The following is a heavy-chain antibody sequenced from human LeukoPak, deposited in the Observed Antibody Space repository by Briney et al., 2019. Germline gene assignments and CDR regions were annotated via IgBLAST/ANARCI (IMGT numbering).Heavy chain of an antibody. CDR2: IYYSGST. V-gene: IGHV4-39*01. CDR1: GGSISSGSYY. J-gene: IGHJ4*02. D-gene: IGHD3-22*01. CDR3: ARHYESSGYYSSFDY. Sequence: PSETLSLTCNVSGGSISSGSYYWGWNRQPPGKGLEWIGSIYYSGSTYYNPSLKSRVTLSVDTSKSQLSLKLSSVTAADTAVYYCARHYESSGYYSSFDYWGQGTWVTVSS.